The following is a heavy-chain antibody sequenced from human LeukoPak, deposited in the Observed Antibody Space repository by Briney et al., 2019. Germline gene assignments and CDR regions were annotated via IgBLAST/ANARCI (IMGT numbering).Heavy chain of an antibody. Sequence: GGSLRLSCAASGFTVSSNYMSWVRQAPGKGLEWVSVIYSSGSTYYADSVKGRFTISRDNSKNTLYLQMNSLRAEDTAVYYCARVDLSSGWHFYYYGMDVWGQGTTVTVSS. J-gene: IGHJ6*02. CDR2: IYSSGST. CDR1: GFTVSSNY. V-gene: IGHV3-53*01. CDR3: ARVDLSSGWHFYYYGMDV. D-gene: IGHD6-19*01.